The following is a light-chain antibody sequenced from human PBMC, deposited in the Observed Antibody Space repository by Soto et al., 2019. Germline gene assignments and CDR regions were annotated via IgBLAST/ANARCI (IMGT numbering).Light chain of an antibody. CDR3: QQYGRSPFT. J-gene: IGKJ3*01. Sequence: EIVLTQSPGTRSLSPGERCTLSCRASQNVSSSNLAWHQQRPGQAPRVVIYGASTSATGSPERFSGSGSETDFTLTISRLEPEDFPVYYCQQYGRSPFTFGPGTKVDIK. CDR2: GAS. V-gene: IGKV3-20*01. CDR1: QNVSSSN.